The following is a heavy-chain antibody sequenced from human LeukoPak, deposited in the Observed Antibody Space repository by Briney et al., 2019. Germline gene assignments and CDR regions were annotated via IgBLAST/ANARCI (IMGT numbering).Heavy chain of an antibody. CDR1: GFTFSSYW. CDR2: INGGGGST. J-gene: IGHJ4*02. CDR3: AKGPRNYGEFDY. Sequence: GGSLRLSCVASGFTFSSYWMSWVRQAPGGGLEWVSAINGGGGSTSYADSAKGRFTISRDNSKNTLYLQMNSLRAEDTAVYYCAKGPRNYGEFDYWGQGTLVTVSS. V-gene: IGHV3-23*01. D-gene: IGHD4-17*01.